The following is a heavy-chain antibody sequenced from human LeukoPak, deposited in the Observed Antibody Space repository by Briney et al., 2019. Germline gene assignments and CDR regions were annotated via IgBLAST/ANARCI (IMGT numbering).Heavy chain of an antibody. V-gene: IGHV3-23*01. Sequence: GGSLSLSCAASGFTFSSYAMSWVRQAPGKGLEWVSAISGSGGSTYYADSVKGRFTISRDNSKNTLYLQMNSLRAEDTAVYYCAREKPVDPYCSGGSCYGLYYFDYWGQGTLVTVSS. CDR3: AREKPVDPYCSGGSCYGLYYFDY. J-gene: IGHJ4*02. CDR2: ISGSGGST. CDR1: GFTFSSYA. D-gene: IGHD2-15*01.